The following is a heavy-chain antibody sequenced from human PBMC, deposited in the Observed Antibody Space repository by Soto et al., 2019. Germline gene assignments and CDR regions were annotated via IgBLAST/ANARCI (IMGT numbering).Heavy chain of an antibody. J-gene: IGHJ5*02. CDR3: AKFSSYDSSGYYFENWFDP. V-gene: IGHV3-23*01. CDR1: GFTFRSYA. D-gene: IGHD3-22*01. CDR2: ISGSGGST. Sequence: GGSLRLSCAASGFTFRSYAMSWVRQAPGKGLEWVSAISGSGGSTYYADSVKGRFTISRDNAKNTLYLQMNSLRAEDTAVYYCAKFSSYDSSGYYFENWFDPWGQGTLVTVSS.